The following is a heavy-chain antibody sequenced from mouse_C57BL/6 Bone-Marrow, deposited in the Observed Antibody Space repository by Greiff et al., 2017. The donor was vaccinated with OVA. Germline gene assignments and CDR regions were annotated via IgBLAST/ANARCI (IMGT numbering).Heavy chain of an antibody. D-gene: IGHD2-4*01. J-gene: IGHJ3*01. CDR2: LDPANGNT. V-gene: IGHV14-3*01. CDR1: GFNIKNTY. CDR3: AGSSIYYDYEAWCAY. Sequence: EVQLVESVAELVRPWASVKLSCTASGFNIKNTYMHWVKQRPEQGLEWIGRLDPANGNTKYAPTFQGKATITADTSSNTAYLQLSSLTSEDTAIYYCAGSSIYYDYEAWCAYWGQGTLVTVSA.